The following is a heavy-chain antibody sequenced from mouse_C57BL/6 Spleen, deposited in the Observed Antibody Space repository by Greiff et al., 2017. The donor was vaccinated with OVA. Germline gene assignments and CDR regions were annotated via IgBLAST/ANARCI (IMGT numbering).Heavy chain of an antibody. Sequence: VQLQQSGPELVKPGASVKISCKASGYAFSSSWMNWVKQRPGKGLEWIGRIYPGDGDTNYNGKFKGKATLTADKSSSTAYMQLSSLTSEDSAVYFCARGGEWFDYWGQGTTLTVSS. J-gene: IGHJ2*01. CDR1: GYAFSSSW. V-gene: IGHV1-82*01. CDR2: IYPGDGDT. CDR3: ARGGEWFDY.